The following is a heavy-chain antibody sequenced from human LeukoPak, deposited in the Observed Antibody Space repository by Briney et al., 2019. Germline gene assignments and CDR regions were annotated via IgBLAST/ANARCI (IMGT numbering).Heavy chain of an antibody. CDR2: MYTSGST. CDR1: GSSISSGSYY. D-gene: IGHD2-21*02. Sequence: PSETLSLICTVSGSSISSGSYYWNWIRQPDGKGLEWIERMYTSGSTNYNPSLKSRVTISVDTSKNQLSLKLSSVTAADTAVYYCARGPYCGGDCYSGAYYYMDVWGKGTTVTISS. J-gene: IGHJ6*03. V-gene: IGHV4-61*02. CDR3: ARGPYCGGDCYSGAYYYMDV.